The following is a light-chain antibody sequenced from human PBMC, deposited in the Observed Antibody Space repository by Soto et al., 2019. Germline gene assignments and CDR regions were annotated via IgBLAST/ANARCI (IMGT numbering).Light chain of an antibody. CDR1: QSIVSY. CDR2: IAS. V-gene: IGKV1-39*01. Sequence: DLQMTQSPSSLSVSVGDRVTITCRASQSIVSYLNWYQQKLGKAPKLLIYIASNLHRGVPSRFSGSGSGTHFTLTISNLQTEDFATYYCQQSYSTPRTFGQGTKLEIK. J-gene: IGKJ2*02. CDR3: QQSYSTPRT.